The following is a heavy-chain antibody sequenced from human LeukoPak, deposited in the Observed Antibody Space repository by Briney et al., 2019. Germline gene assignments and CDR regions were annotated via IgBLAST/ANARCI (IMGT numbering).Heavy chain of an antibody. CDR2: INPNSGGT. CDR3: ARSPDILTGENFDY. CDR1: GYTFTGYY. D-gene: IGHD3-9*01. J-gene: IGHJ4*02. V-gene: IGHV1-2*02. Sequence: ASVNGSCKASGYTFTGYYMHWVRQAPGQGLEWMGWINPNSGGTNYAQKFHDRVTMTRDTSIRTAHMEVSRLRSDDTAVYYCARSPDILTGENFDYWGQGTLVTVSS.